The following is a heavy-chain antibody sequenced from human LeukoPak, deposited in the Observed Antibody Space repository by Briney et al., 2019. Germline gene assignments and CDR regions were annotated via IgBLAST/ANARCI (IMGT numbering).Heavy chain of an antibody. V-gene: IGHV3-30*18. CDR1: GFTFSSYG. Sequence: PGGSLRLSCAASGFTFSSYGMHLVRQAPGKGLEWVTVISYDGSNKYYADSVKGRFTISRDNSKNTLYLQMNSLRAEDTAVYYCAKDRTVTIFYYYYYYYMDVWGKGTTVTISS. J-gene: IGHJ6*03. CDR2: ISYDGSNK. CDR3: AKDRTVTIFYYYYYYYMDV. D-gene: IGHD4-17*01.